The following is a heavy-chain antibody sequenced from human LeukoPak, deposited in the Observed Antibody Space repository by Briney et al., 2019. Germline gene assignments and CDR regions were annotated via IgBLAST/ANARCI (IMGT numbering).Heavy chain of an antibody. D-gene: IGHD1-26*01. CDR3: ARDPIVVYAFDI. CDR2: ISSSGSTI. CDR1: GFTFSDYY. Sequence: GGSLRLSCAASGFTFSDYYMSWIRQAPGKGLEWVSYISSSGSTIYYADSVKGRFTIPRDNAKNSLYLQMNSLRAEDTVVYYCARDPIVVYAFDIWGQGTMVTVSS. J-gene: IGHJ3*02. V-gene: IGHV3-11*04.